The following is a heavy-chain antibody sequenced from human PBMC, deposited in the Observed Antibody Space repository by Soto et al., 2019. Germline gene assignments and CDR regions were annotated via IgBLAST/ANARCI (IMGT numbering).Heavy chain of an antibody. D-gene: IGHD6-13*01. Sequence: GGSLRLSCAASGFTFSSYEMNWVRQAPGKGLEWVSYISSSGSTIYYADSVKGRFTISRDNAKNSLYLQMNSLRAEDTAVYYCARDRESGDSSPSDYYYYGMDVWGQGTTVTVSS. CDR2: ISSSGSTI. J-gene: IGHJ6*02. CDR3: ARDRESGDSSPSDYYYYGMDV. CDR1: GFTFSSYE. V-gene: IGHV3-48*03.